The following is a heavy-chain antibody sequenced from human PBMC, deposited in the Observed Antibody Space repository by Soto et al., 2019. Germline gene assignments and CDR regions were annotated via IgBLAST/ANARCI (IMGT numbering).Heavy chain of an antibody. J-gene: IGHJ3*02. D-gene: IGHD5-18*01. Sequence: GGSLRLSCAASGFTFRTYGMHWVRQAPGKGLEWVAVISDDGRNKYNIASVEGRFTISRDNSKNTLFLQMNGLRTEDTAVYYCAKGGGYSYGTNDAFDIWGPGTMVTVSS. CDR2: ISDDGRNK. CDR1: GFTFRTYG. V-gene: IGHV3-30*18. CDR3: AKGGGYSYGTNDAFDI.